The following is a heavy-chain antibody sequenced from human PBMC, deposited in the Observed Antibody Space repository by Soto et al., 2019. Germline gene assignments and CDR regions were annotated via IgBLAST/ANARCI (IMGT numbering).Heavy chain of an antibody. CDR3: ARDQGVVVTADNWFDP. CDR1: GGSITDYS. Sequence: SSETLSLTCTVSGGSITDYSWVWIRQPAGKGLEWIGRIFSSGSTNYNPSLKGRITMSLDTSKNQFSLKLNSATATDTAAYFCARDQGVVVTADNWFDPWGQGILVTVSS. V-gene: IGHV4-4*07. D-gene: IGHD2-21*02. J-gene: IGHJ5*02. CDR2: IFSSGST.